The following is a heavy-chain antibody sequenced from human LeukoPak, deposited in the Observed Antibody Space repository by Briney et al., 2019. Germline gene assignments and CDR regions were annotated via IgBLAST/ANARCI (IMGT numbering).Heavy chain of an antibody. J-gene: IGHJ4*02. CDR2: IYYSGST. V-gene: IGHV4-59*01. CDR3: ARSSLRRFIPRNYFDY. Sequence: PSETLSLTCTVSGGSISSYYWSWIRQPPGKGLEWIGYIYYSGSTNYNPSLKSRVTISVDTSKNQFSLKLSSVTAADTAVYYCARSSLRRFIPRNYFDYWAREPWSPSPQ. CDR1: GGSISSYY. D-gene: IGHD5/OR15-5a*01.